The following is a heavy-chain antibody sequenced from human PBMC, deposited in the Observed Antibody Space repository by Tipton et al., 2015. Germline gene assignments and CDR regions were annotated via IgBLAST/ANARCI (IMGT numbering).Heavy chain of an antibody. CDR1: GFDFSTFP. J-gene: IGHJ3*02. Sequence: SLRLSCATSGFDFSTFPVSWVRQAPGRRPEWVSTISGGGGDTYYAASMKGRFTISRDNAKDSLYLQMNGLRAEDTAVYYCATDVNGGYYDIWGQGTTVTVSP. V-gene: IGHV3-23*01. D-gene: IGHD3-10*01. CDR2: ISGGGGDT. CDR3: ATDVNGGYYDI.